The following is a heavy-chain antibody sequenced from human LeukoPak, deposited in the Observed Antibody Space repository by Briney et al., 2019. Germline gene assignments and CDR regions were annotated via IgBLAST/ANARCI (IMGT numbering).Heavy chain of an antibody. J-gene: IGHJ4*02. V-gene: IGHV3-30*02. CDR1: GFTFSSYA. CDR3: AKVRANSRLFDY. CDR2: IRYDGSNK. Sequence: GGSLRLSCAASGFTFSSYAMSWVRQAPGKGLEWVAFIRYDGSNKYYADSVKGRFTISRDNSKNTLYLQMNSLRAEDTAVYYCAKVRANSRLFDYWGQGTLVTVSS. D-gene: IGHD4/OR15-4a*01.